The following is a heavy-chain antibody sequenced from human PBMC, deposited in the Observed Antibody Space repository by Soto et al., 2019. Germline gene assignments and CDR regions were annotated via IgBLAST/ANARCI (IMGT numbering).Heavy chain of an antibody. CDR3: AGSYCSGGSCYWFDP. J-gene: IGHJ5*02. CDR2: IYYSGST. V-gene: IGHV4-59*08. Sequence: PSETLSLTCTVSGGSISSYYWSWIRQPPGKGLEWIGYIYYSGSTNYNPSLKSRVTISVDTSKNQFSLKLSSVTAADTAVYYCAGSYCSGGSCYWFDPWGQGTLVTVSS. D-gene: IGHD2-15*01. CDR1: GGSISSYY.